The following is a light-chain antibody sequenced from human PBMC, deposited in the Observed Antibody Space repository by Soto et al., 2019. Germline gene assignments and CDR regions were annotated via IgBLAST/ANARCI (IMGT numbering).Light chain of an antibody. CDR1: QSISTY. Sequence: DIQMTQSPSSLSASVGDSVTITCRASQSISTYLNWYQLKPWNAPKLLLSAAPGFQSEVPSNFSGSGSGTDFTLTISSLQPEDFATYYCQQCYSSPRTFGQGTKVEIK. J-gene: IGKJ1*01. CDR2: AAP. V-gene: IGKV1-39*01. CDR3: QQCYSSPRT.